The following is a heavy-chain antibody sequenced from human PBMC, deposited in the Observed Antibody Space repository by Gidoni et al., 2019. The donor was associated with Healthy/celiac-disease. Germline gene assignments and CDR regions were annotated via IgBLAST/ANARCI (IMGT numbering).Heavy chain of an antibody. CDR3: AKDRPGLDY. Sequence: QVQLVESGGVVVQPGRSLRLSCAASGFTFSSYGMHWVRQAPGKGLEWVAVISYDGSNKYYADSVKGRFTISRDNSKNTLYLQMNSLRAEDTAVYYCAKDRPGLDYWGQGTLVTVSS. V-gene: IGHV3-30*18. CDR1: GFTFSSYG. J-gene: IGHJ4*02. CDR2: ISYDGSNK.